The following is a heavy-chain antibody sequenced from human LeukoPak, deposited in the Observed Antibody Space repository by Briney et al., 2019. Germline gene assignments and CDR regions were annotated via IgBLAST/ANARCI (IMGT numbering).Heavy chain of an antibody. CDR1: GFTFSSYA. Sequence: GGSLRLSCSASGFTFSSYAMHWVRQAPAKGLEWVAVISYDGSNKYYADSVKGRFTISRDNSKNTLYLQMNSLRAEDTAVYYCARRYSYGVFDYWGQGTLVTVSS. J-gene: IGHJ4*02. CDR2: ISYDGSNK. V-gene: IGHV3-30*04. D-gene: IGHD5-18*01. CDR3: ARRYSYGVFDY.